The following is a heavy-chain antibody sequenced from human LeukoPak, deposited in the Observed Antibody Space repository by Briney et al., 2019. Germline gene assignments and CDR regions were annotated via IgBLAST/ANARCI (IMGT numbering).Heavy chain of an antibody. V-gene: IGHV4-39*02. CDR3: ARDYYSAGDY. J-gene: IGHJ4*02. Sequence: SETLSLTCTVSGGSISSSSYYWGWIRQPPGKGLEWIGSIYYSGSTYYNPSLKSRVTISVDTSKNQFSLKLSSVTAADTAVYYCARDYYSAGDYWGQGTLVTVSS. D-gene: IGHD3-10*01. CDR2: IYYSGST. CDR1: GGSISSSSYY.